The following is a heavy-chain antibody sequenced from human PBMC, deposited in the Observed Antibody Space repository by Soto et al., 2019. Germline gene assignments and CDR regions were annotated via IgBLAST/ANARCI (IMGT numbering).Heavy chain of an antibody. V-gene: IGHV3-30*18. CDR1: GFTFSSYG. CDR2: ISYDGSNK. J-gene: IGHJ6*02. Sequence: PGGSLRLSCAASGFTFSSYGMHWVRQAPGKGLEWVAVISYDGSNKYYADSVKGRFTISIDNSKNTLYLQMNSLRAEDTAVYYCAKFLGSSSWWGGYGMDVCGQGTTVTVSS. D-gene: IGHD6-13*01. CDR3: AKFLGSSSWWGGYGMDV.